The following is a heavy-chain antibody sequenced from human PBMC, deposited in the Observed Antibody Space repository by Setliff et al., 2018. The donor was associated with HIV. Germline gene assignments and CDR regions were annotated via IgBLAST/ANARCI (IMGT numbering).Heavy chain of an antibody. CDR3: ARDIGRDYDTTEDWFDP. CDR2: ISSGGGFI. D-gene: IGHD3-22*01. V-gene: IGHV3-21*01. Sequence: PGGSLRLSCAASGFSLNDYSMNWVRQAPGKGLEWVSCISSGGGFIYYADSVKGRFTISRDSAKNSVYLQMNSLRAEGTAVYYCARDIGRDYDTTEDWFDPWGPGTQVTVSS. J-gene: IGHJ5*02. CDR1: GFSLNDYS.